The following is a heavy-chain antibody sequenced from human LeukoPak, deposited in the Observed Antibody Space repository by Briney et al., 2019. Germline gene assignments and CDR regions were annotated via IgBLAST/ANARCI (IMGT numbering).Heavy chain of an antibody. CDR3: ARDADYGGSPDAFDI. Sequence: GGSLRLSCAASGFTVSSNHMSWVRQAPGKGLNWVSIIYSGGTTYYADSVKGRFTISRDNSKNTLYLQMNSLRVKDTAVYYCARDADYGGSPDAFDIWGRGTIVTVSS. D-gene: IGHD4-23*01. CDR1: GFTVSSNH. CDR2: IYSGGTT. V-gene: IGHV3-53*01. J-gene: IGHJ3*02.